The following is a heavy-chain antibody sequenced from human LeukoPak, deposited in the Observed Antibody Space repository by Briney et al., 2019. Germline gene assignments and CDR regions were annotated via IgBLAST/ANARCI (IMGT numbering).Heavy chain of an antibody. CDR2: IIENGSNQ. Sequence: QTGGSLRLSCAASGFTFSNYIMHWVRQAPGKGLDWVAVIIENGSNQYYADSVKGRFTISRDNSKNTLFLQMNSLRGEDTAMYYCARVQGGGYRTADYWGQGTLVTVSS. D-gene: IGHD6-19*01. J-gene: IGHJ4*02. CDR3: ARVQGGGYRTADY. CDR1: GFTFSNYI. V-gene: IGHV3-30*04.